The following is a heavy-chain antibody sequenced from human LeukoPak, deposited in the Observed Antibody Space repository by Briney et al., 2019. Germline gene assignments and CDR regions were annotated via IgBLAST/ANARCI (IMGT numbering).Heavy chain of an antibody. Sequence: GASVKVSCKPSGYTFAGYYMHWVRQAPGQGLEWMGGIIPIFGTANYAQKFQGRVTVTRDTSTSTVHMELSGLRSEDTAVYYCARDQEGFDYWGQGTLVTVSS. CDR3: ARDQEGFDY. V-gene: IGHV1-46*01. CDR1: GYTFAGYY. CDR2: IIPIFGTA. J-gene: IGHJ4*02.